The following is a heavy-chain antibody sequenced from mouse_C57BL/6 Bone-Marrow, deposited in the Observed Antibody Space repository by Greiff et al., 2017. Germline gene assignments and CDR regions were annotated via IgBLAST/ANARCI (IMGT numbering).Heavy chain of an antibody. J-gene: IGHJ3*01. D-gene: IGHD2-2*01. CDR3: ARGRGYRFAC. Sequence: VQLQQPGAELVRPGSSVKLSCKASGYTFTSYWMDWVKQRPGQGLEWIGNIYPSDSETHYNQKFKDKATLTVDKSSSTAYMQLSSLTSEDSAVYYCARGRGYRFACWGQGTLVTVSA. CDR2: IYPSDSET. CDR1: GYTFTSYW. V-gene: IGHV1-61*01.